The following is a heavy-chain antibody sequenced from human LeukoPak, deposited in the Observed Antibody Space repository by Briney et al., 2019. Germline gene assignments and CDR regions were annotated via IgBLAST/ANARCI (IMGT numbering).Heavy chain of an antibody. J-gene: IGHJ6*02. CDR1: GRTFSSYA. CDR2: IIPIFGIA. D-gene: IGHD1-26*01. V-gene: IGHV1-69*04. CDR3: ARDQSGSSYYYYGMDV. Sequence: SVKVSCKASGRTFSSYAISWVRQAPGQGRDWKGRIIPIFGIANYAQKFQGRVTITADKSTRTAYMELSSLRSEDTAVYYCARDQSGSSYYYYGMDVWGQGTTVTVSS.